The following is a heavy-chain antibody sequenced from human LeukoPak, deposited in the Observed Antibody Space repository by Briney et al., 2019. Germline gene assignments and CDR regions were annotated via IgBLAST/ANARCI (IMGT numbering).Heavy chain of an antibody. CDR3: AREVPGGSSWFDY. CDR1: EFTLSNYW. V-gene: IGHV3-7*01. J-gene: IGHJ4*02. CDR2: IKEDGSVK. Sequence: GGSLRLSCAASEFTLSNYWLSWVRQAPGKGLEWVANIKEDGSVKNYVASVKGRFTIFRDNAKNSLYLQMNSLRAEDTAVYYCAREVPGGSSWFDYWGQGTLVTVSS. D-gene: IGHD6-13*01.